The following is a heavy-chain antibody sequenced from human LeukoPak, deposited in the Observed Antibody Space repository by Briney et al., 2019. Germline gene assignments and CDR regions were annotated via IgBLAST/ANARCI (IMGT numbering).Heavy chain of an antibody. CDR2: ISAYNGNT. CDR3: ARDEQWELLSGYGMDV. CDR1: GYTLTSYG. D-gene: IGHD1-26*01. Sequence: ASVKVSCKASGYTLTSYGISWVRQAPGQGLEWMGWISAYNGNTNYAQKLQGRVTMTTDTSTSTAYMELRSLRSDDTAVYYCARDEQWELLSGYGMDVWGQGTTVTVSS. J-gene: IGHJ6*02. V-gene: IGHV1-18*01.